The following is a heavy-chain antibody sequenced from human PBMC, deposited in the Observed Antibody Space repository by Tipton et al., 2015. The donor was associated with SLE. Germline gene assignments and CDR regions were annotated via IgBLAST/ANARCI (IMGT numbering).Heavy chain of an antibody. Sequence: SLRLSCAASGFNFWTSSMSWVRQAPGKGLEWVSAISGGIITTDYADSVKGQFTISRDNSKRMVYLQMDGLRVDDTAVYYCAKGSAAGRPYYFDYWGQGTLVSVSS. CDR2: ISGGIITT. CDR1: GFNFWTSS. J-gene: IGHJ4*02. D-gene: IGHD6-13*01. CDR3: AKGSAAGRPYYFDY. V-gene: IGHV3-23*01.